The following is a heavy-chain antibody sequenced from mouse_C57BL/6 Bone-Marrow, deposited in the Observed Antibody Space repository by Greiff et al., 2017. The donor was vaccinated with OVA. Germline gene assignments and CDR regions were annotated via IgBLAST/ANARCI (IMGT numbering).Heavy chain of an antibody. CDR3: ARSYDYYWYFDV. CDR1: GYTFTSYG. J-gene: IGHJ1*03. Sequence: VKLMESGAELARPGASVKLSCKASGYTFTSYGISWVKQRTGQGLEWIGEIYPRSGNTYYNEKFKGKATLTADKSSSTAYMELRSLTSEDSAVYFCARSYDYYWYFDVWGTGTTVTVSS. D-gene: IGHD2-4*01. CDR2: IYPRSGNT. V-gene: IGHV1-81*01.